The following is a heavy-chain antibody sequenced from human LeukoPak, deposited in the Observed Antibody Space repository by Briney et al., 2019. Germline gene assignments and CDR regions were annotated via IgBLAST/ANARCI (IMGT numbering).Heavy chain of an antibody. CDR2: VYHTGTS. CDR1: GASINDYY. Sequence: SETLSLTCSVSGASINDYYWTWIRQPPGKGLAWLGYVYHTGTSGYHPSLKSRVAMSLDTSKNQVSLKLSSVTAADTAVYFCTRVVNGGHFDSWGQGTLVTVSS. D-gene: IGHD2-8*01. J-gene: IGHJ4*02. V-gene: IGHV4-59*12. CDR3: TRVVNGGHFDS.